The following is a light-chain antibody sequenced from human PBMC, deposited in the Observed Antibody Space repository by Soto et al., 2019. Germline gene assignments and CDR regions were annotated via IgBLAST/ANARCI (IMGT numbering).Light chain of an antibody. Sequence: AIRMTQSPSSLSASTGDRVTITCRASQGISSYLAWYQQKPGKAPKLLIYAASTLQSGVPSRFSGSGSGTDFTLTIDSLQSDDFATYYCQQYDKSPPWTFGQGTKVDIK. CDR3: QQYDKSPPWT. CDR2: AAS. V-gene: IGKV1-8*01. CDR1: QGISSY. J-gene: IGKJ1*01.